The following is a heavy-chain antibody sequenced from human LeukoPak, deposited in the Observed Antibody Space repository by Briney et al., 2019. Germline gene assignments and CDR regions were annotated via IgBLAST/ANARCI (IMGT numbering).Heavy chain of an antibody. D-gene: IGHD1-26*01. CDR3: ARVISGYSGSYFSSNGLDY. CDR1: GYTFTSYG. Sequence: ASVKVSCKASGYTFTSYGISWVRQAPGQGLEWMGGIIPIFGTANYAQKFQGRVTITADESTSTAYMELSSLRSEDTAVYYCARVISGYSGSYFSSNGLDYWGQGTLVTVSS. CDR2: IIPIFGTA. J-gene: IGHJ4*02. V-gene: IGHV1-69*13.